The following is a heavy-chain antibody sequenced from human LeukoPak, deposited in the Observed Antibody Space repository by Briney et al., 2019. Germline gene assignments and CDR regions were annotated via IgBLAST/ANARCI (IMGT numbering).Heavy chain of an antibody. CDR2: IRYDGSNK. CDR3: ARVQTSGLALYDAFDI. V-gene: IGHV3-30*02. J-gene: IGHJ3*02. Sequence: GGSLRLSCAASGFTFSSYGMHWVRQAPGKGLEWVAFIRYDGSNKYYADSVKGRFTISRDNSKNTLYLQMNSLRAEDTAVYYCARVQTSGLALYDAFDIWGQGTMVTVSS. CDR1: GFTFSSYG. D-gene: IGHD5-12*01.